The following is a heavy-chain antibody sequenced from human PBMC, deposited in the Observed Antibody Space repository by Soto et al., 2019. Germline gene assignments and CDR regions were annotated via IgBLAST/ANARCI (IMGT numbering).Heavy chain of an antibody. CDR3: AMVDNYVTPTPQDV. CDR2: ISPYSGNT. J-gene: IGHJ6*02. D-gene: IGHD3-16*01. CDR1: GYIFVNYG. Sequence: QVQLVQSGDEVRKPGSSVKVSCKASGYIFVNYGIAWVRQAPGQGLEWMGWISPYSGNTHYASKGQGRLTMPTXTXYSTAYMDLGSLTSADTAVHYCAMVDNYVTPTPQDVWGQGTTVTVSS. V-gene: IGHV1-18*01.